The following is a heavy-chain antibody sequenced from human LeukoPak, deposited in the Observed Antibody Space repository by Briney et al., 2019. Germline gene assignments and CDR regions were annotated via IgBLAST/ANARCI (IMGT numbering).Heavy chain of an antibody. CDR3: AKDMAPYYYDSSGYSQVLDY. V-gene: IGHV3-9*01. Sequence: GGSLRLSCAASGFTFSNYNMNWVRQAPGKGLERVSGISWNSGSIGYADSVKGRFTISRDNAKNSLYLQMNSLRAEDTALYYCAKDMAPYYYDSSGYSQVLDYWGQGTLVTVSS. D-gene: IGHD3-22*01. J-gene: IGHJ4*02. CDR1: GFTFSNYN. CDR2: ISWNSGSI.